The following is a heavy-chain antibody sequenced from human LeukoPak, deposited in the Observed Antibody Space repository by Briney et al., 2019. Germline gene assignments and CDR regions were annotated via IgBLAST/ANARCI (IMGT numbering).Heavy chain of an antibody. V-gene: IGHV3-53*04. CDR3: ARDRRAVAGNYYYGMDV. Sequence: GGSLRLSCAASGFTVSSNYMSWVRQAPGKGLEWVSVIYSGGSTYYADSVKGRFTISRHNSKNTLYLQMNSLRAGDTAVYYCARDRRAVAGNYYYGMDVWGQGTTVTVSS. CDR2: IYSGGST. CDR1: GFTVSSNY. J-gene: IGHJ6*02. D-gene: IGHD6-19*01.